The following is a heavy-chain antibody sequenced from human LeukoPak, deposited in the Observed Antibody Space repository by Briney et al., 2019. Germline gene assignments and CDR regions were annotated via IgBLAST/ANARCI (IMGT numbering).Heavy chain of an antibody. CDR3: ASALWGGYYFDY. D-gene: IGHD2-21*01. CDR2: IYSGGST. Sequence: GGSLRLSCAASGFTVSSDYMSWVRQAPGKGLEWVSVIYSGGSTYYADSVKGRFTISRDNSKNTLYLQMNSLGGEDTGVYYCASALWGGYYFDYWGQGTLVTVSS. CDR1: GFTVSSDY. J-gene: IGHJ4*02. V-gene: IGHV3-53*01.